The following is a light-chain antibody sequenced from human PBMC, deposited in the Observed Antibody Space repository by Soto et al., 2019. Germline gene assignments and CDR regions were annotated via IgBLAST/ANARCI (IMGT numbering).Light chain of an antibody. J-gene: IGKJ1*01. CDR2: GTS. Sequence: EIVLTQSPGTLSVSPGERATLSCRASQTISSNYLAGYQQKPGQAPSLLIYGTSSRATGIPDRFSGSGSGTDFTLTISSLEPEDSAIYYCQQHVSWTFGEGTKVEIK. CDR3: QQHVSWT. CDR1: QTISSNY. V-gene: IGKV3-20*01.